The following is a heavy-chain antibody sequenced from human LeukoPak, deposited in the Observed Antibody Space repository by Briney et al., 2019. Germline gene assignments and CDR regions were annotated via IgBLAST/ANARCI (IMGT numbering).Heavy chain of an antibody. V-gene: IGHV3-23*01. J-gene: IGHJ4*02. D-gene: IGHD4-17*01. CDR2: INGSGGST. CDR3: ARGANYGDYYPLYYFDS. Sequence: GGSLRLSCAASGFTFSSYAMSWVRQAPGKGLEWVSDINGSGGSTYYADSVKGRFTISRDNSKNTLYLQMNTLTGEDTAVYYCARGANYGDYYPLYYFDSWGQGTLVTVSS. CDR1: GFTFSSYA.